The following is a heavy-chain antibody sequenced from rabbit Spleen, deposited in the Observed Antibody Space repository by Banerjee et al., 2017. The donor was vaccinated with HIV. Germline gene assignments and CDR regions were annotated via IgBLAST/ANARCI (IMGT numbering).Heavy chain of an antibody. J-gene: IGHJ3*01. CDR2: IAGSSSGFT. CDR3: ARDLDGVIGWNFGW. D-gene: IGHD4-1*01. V-gene: IGHV1S45*01. Sequence: QEQLVESGGGLVQPEGSLTLTCKASGFSFSSSDYMCWVRQAPGKGLEWISCIAGSSSGFTYSATWAKGRFTCSKTSSTTVTLQMTSLTAADTATYFCARDLDGVIGWNFGWWGQGTLVTVS. CDR1: GFSFSSSDY.